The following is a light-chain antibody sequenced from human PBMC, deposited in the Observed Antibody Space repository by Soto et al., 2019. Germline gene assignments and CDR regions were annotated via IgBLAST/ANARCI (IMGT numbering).Light chain of an antibody. J-gene: IGLJ2*01. CDR1: SSNIGAGYD. Sequence: QSVLTQPPSVSGAPGQRVTISCTGSSSNIGAGYDVNWYQQLPGIAPKLLIYRNKNRPSGVPDRFSGSKSGNAASLAITGLQAEDEADYYCQSYDSSLSGYVVFGGRTKLTVL. V-gene: IGLV1-40*01. CDR2: RNK. CDR3: QSYDSSLSGYVV.